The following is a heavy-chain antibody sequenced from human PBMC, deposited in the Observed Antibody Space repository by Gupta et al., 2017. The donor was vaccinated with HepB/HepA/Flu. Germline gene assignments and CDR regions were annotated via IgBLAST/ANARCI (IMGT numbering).Heavy chain of an antibody. CDR2: TRNKANSYTT. CDR1: GFTFSDHY. CDR3: ARIGYCSSTSCYTGTDDAFDI. V-gene: IGHV3-72*01. Sequence: EVQLVESGGGLVQPGGSLRLSCAASGFTFSDHYMDWVRQAPGKGLEWVGRTRNKANSYTTEYAASVKGRFTISRDDSKNSLYLQMNSLKTEDTAVYYCARIGYCSSTSCYTGTDDAFDIWGQGTMVTVSS. D-gene: IGHD2-2*02. J-gene: IGHJ3*02.